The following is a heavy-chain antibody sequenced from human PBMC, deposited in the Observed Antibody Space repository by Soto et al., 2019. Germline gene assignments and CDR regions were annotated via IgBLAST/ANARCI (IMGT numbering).Heavy chain of an antibody. Sequence: SVKVSCKASGGTFSSYAISWVRQAPGQGLEWMGGIIPIFGTANYAQKFQGRVTITADESTSTAYMELSSLRSEDTAVYYCARGTLRYYDYVWGSYDFDYWGQGTLVTVSS. CDR1: GGTFSSYA. CDR3: ARGTLRYYDYVWGSYDFDY. D-gene: IGHD3-16*01. J-gene: IGHJ4*02. CDR2: IIPIFGTA. V-gene: IGHV1-69*13.